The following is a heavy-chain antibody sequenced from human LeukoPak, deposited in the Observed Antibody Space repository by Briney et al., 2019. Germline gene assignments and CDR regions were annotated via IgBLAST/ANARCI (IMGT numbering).Heavy chain of an antibody. CDR2: ISSSSSYI. V-gene: IGHV3-21*01. Sequence: GGSLRLYCAASGFTFSSYSMNWVRQAPGKGLEWVSSISSSSSYIYYADSVRGRFTISRDNAKNSLYLQMNSLRAEDTAVYYCASDCGGDCYSGGVYYYYYGMDVWGQGTTVTVSS. CDR3: ASDCGGDCYSGGVYYYYYGMDV. J-gene: IGHJ6*02. CDR1: GFTFSSYS. D-gene: IGHD2-21*02.